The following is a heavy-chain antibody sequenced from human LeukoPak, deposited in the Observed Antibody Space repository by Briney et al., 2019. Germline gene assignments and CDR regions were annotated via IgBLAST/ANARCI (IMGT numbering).Heavy chain of an antibody. Sequence: PGGSLRLSCAASGFTFSSYWMSWVRQAPGKGLEWVANIKQDGSEKYYVDSVKGRFTISRDNAKNSLYLQMNSLRAEDTAVYYCARERGFMTTVTTNGMDVWGQGTTVTVSS. CDR1: GFTFSSYW. D-gene: IGHD4-17*01. CDR2: IKQDGSEK. J-gene: IGHJ6*02. CDR3: ARERGFMTTVTTNGMDV. V-gene: IGHV3-7*01.